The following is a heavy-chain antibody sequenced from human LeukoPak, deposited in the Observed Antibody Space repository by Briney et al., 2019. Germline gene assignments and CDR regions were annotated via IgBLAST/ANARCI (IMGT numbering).Heavy chain of an antibody. D-gene: IGHD5-12*01. CDR1: GYTFTSYG. CDR3: ARSGYSGYDSRYYYYYGMDV. Sequence: ASVKVSCKASGYTFTSYGISWVRQAPGQGLEWMGWISAYNGNTNYAQKLQGRVTMTTDTSTSTAYMELRSLRSDDTAVYYCARSGYSGYDSRYYYYYGMDVWRKGTTVTVSS. V-gene: IGHV1-18*04. CDR2: ISAYNGNT. J-gene: IGHJ6*04.